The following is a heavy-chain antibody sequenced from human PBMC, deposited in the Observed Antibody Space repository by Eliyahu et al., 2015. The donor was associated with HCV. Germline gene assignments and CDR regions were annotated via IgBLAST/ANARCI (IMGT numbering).Heavy chain of an antibody. CDR2: IKYDGTQK. CDR1: GFTFSNXW. CDR3: VGGSPHY. V-gene: IGHV3-7*01. Sequence: EVQVVESGGGLVXPGGSLRLXCAPSGFTFSNXWMHWVRXAPRKGLEWXAXIKYDGTQKDYVDSVNGRFTISRDNAKTSLYLQMNSLRAEDTAVYYCVGGSPHYWGPATLVTVSS. D-gene: IGHD2-15*01. J-gene: IGHJ4*02.